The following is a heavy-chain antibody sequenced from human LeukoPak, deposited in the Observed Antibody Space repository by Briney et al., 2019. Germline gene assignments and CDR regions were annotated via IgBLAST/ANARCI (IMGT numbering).Heavy chain of an antibody. CDR2: IYSGGGT. CDR1: GFTFSAYA. J-gene: IGHJ4*02. CDR3: ARGDLLTGFYDY. Sequence: GGSLRLSCEASGFTFSAYAMTWVRQAPGQGLEWVSVIYSGGGTYYADSVKGRFTISRDNSKNTLYLQINSLRAEDTAMYYCARGDLLTGFYDYWGQGTLVTVSS. D-gene: IGHD3-9*01. V-gene: IGHV3-66*01.